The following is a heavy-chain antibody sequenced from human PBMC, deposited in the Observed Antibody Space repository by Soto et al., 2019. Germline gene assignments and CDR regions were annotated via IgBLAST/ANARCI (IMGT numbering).Heavy chain of an antibody. D-gene: IGHD6-6*01. J-gene: IGHJ4*02. CDR1: GFSLSTSGVG. CDR3: AHRLNSRSIAARQGPDFDY. CDR2: IYWDDDK. Sequence: SGPTLVNPTQTLTLSCTFSGFSLSTSGVGVGWIRQPPGKALEWLALIYWDDDKRYSPSLKSRLTITKDTSKNQVVLTMTNMDPVDTATYYCAHRLNSRSIAARQGPDFDYRGQGTLVTVSS. V-gene: IGHV2-5*02.